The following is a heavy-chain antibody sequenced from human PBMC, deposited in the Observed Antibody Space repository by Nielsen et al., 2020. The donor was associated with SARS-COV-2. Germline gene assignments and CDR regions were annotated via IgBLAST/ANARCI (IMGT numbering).Heavy chain of an antibody. CDR1: GFTFNNYG. CDR2: ISYAGSNI. J-gene: IGHJ4*02. V-gene: IGHV3-30*18. CDR3: AKAGIMITFGGDVDYFES. Sequence: GEPLKISCTAYGFTFNNYGMHWVRQAPGKGLEWVASISYAGSNIYYADSVKGRFTISRDSSRNTPTLHMSSLRAEDTAVYHCAKAGIMITFGGDVDYFESWGQGTLVTVSS. D-gene: IGHD3-16*01.